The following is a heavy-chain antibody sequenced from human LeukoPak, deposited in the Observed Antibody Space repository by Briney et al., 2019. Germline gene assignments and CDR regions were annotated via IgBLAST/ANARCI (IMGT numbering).Heavy chain of an antibody. CDR3: ARGALWVDFWSGPDY. CDR2: INSDGSST. Sequence: QAGGSLRLSCAASGFTFSSYWMHWVRQAPGKGLVWVSRINSDGSSTSYADSVKGRFTISRDNAKNTLYLQMNSLRAEDTAVYYCARGALWVDFWSGPDYWGQGTLVTVSS. D-gene: IGHD3-3*01. V-gene: IGHV3-74*01. CDR1: GFTFSSYW. J-gene: IGHJ4*02.